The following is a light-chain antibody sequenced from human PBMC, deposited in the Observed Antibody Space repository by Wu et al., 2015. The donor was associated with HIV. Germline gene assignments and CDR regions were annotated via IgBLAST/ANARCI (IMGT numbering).Light chain of an antibody. V-gene: IGKV1-13*02. CDR2: EAS. J-gene: IGKJ4*01. CDR1: QGINSA. CDR3: QQFNSYPPT. Sequence: IQLTQSPSSLSASVGDRVTITCRASQGINSALAWYQQKPGKAPKLLIYEASTLESGVPSRFSGSGSGTHFTLTISSLQPEDFTTYSCQQFNSYPPTFGGGTKVEIK.